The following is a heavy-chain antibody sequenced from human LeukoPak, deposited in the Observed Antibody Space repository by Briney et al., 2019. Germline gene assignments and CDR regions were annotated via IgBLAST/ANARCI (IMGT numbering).Heavy chain of an antibody. CDR2: INPNSGGT. CDR1: GYTFTGYY. V-gene: IGHV1-2*02. Sequence: VASVKVSCKASGYTFTGYYMHWVRQAPGQGLEWMGWINPNSGGTNYAQKFQGRVTMTRDTSISTAYMELSRLRSDDTAVYYCARDLYSYGYEVPYYYYYMDVWGKGTTVTVSS. D-gene: IGHD5-18*01. J-gene: IGHJ6*03. CDR3: ARDLYSYGYEVPYYYYYMDV.